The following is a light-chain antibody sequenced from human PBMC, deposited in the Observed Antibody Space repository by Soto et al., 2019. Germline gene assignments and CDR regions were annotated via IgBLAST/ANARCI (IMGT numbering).Light chain of an antibody. CDR1: SFNIGRNT. V-gene: IGLV1-44*01. CDR3: AAWDDSLSGAV. CDR2: SNN. J-gene: IGLJ3*02. Sequence: VLTQPPSASGTPGQRVTISCSGNSFNIGRNTVNWYQQLPGTAPKLLIYSNNKRPSGVADRFSGSKYGTSGSLAISGLQSEDEGDYYCAAWDDSLSGAVFGGGTKVTVL.